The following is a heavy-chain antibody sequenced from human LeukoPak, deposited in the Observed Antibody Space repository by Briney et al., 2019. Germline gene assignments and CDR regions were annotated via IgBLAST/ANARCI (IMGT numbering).Heavy chain of an antibody. J-gene: IGHJ4*02. Sequence: PGGSLRLSCVVSGFTFNSHSMHWVRQAPGKGLEWVSSISGSSSYIFYADSVKGRFTVSRDNAKNSLYLQMNSLGVEDTAVYYCANWAGYDSSGYYFTGPFDYWGQGALVTVSS. D-gene: IGHD3-22*01. CDR2: ISGSSSYI. CDR3: ANWAGYDSSGYYFTGPFDY. V-gene: IGHV3-21*01. CDR1: GFTFNSHS.